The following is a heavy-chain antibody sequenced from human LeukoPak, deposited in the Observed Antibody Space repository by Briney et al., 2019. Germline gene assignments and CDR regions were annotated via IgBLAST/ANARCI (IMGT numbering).Heavy chain of an antibody. CDR1: GGSVSSATYY. V-gene: IGHV4-61*01. CDR2: IYYSGST. J-gene: IGHJ5*02. Sequence: PSETLSLTCTVSGGSVSSATYYWNWIRQPPGKGLEWIGYIYYSGSTNYNPSLESRVTISVDTSKNQFSLNLSSVTAADTAVYYCARARYCSGGSCYYNNWFDPWGQGTLVTVSS. D-gene: IGHD2-15*01. CDR3: ARARYCSGGSCYYNNWFDP.